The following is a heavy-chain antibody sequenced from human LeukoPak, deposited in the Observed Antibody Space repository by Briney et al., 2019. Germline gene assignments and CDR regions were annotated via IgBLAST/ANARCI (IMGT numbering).Heavy chain of an antibody. V-gene: IGHV3-23*01. J-gene: IGHJ4*02. CDR2: INGRGDSR. CDR3: VEETNSGWYDY. CDR1: GYAFSIHV. D-gene: IGHD6-19*01. Sequence: GGSLRLSCAASGYAFSIHVMDWVRQAPGRGLEWVSGINGRGDSRHYADSVRGRFTISRDNSKNTLQLKMNSLRVEDTAVYYCVEETNSGWYDYWGQGKMVSVSS.